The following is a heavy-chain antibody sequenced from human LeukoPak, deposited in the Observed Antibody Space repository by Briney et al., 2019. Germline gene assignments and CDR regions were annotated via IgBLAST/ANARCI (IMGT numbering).Heavy chain of an antibody. D-gene: IGHD1-26*01. Sequence: GASVKVSCRASGYNFIGYYLHWVRQAPGQGLEWMGWLNPKNGVTIYAQKFQGRVTMTRDTSISTAYMELSSLRSDDTAVYYCVRRVMIPGSFYFDIWGQGTMVTVSS. CDR2: LNPKNGVT. CDR3: VRRVMIPGSFYFDI. J-gene: IGHJ3*02. CDR1: GYNFIGYY. V-gene: IGHV1-2*02.